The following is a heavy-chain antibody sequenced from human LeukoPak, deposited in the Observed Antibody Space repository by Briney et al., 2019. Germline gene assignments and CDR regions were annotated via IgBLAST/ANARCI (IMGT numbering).Heavy chain of an antibody. J-gene: IGHJ5*02. CDR1: GGSIRRDY. D-gene: IGHD2-2*01. V-gene: IGHV4-59*01. CDR3: ARGQWIRDIVPAAIRGSWFDP. CDR2: IYYTGST. Sequence: PSETLSLTCTVTGGSIRRDYWSWIRQPPGRGLEWIGYIYYTGSTNYNPTLKSRVTISVDTSKNQLSLKLSSVTAADTAVYYCARGQWIRDIVPAAIRGSWFDPWGQGTLVTVSS.